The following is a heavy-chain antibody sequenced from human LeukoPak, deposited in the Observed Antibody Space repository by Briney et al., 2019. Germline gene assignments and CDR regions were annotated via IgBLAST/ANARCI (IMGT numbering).Heavy chain of an antibody. CDR2: ISYDGSNK. CDR1: GFTFSSYA. V-gene: IGHV3-30*04. Sequence: QPGRSLRLSCAASGFTFSSYAIHWVRQAPGKGLEWVAAISYDGSNKNYADSVKGRFTISRDNSKNTLYLQMNSLRAEDTAVYYCAKDGVRYYGSGSYVPQPLGYWGQGTLVTVSS. J-gene: IGHJ4*02. CDR3: AKDGVRYYGSGSYVPQPLGY. D-gene: IGHD3-10*01.